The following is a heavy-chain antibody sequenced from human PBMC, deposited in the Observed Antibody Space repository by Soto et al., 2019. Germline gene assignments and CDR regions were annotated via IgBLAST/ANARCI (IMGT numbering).Heavy chain of an antibody. Sequence: SVKVSCKASGGTFSSYAISWVRQAPGQGLEWMGGIIPIFGTANYAQKFQGRVTITADESTSTAYMELSSLRSEDTAVYYCARDRVYYDSSGYYYKGRWFDPWGQGTLVTVSS. V-gene: IGHV1-69*13. J-gene: IGHJ5*02. CDR1: GGTFSSYA. CDR3: ARDRVYYDSSGYYYKGRWFDP. CDR2: IIPIFGTA. D-gene: IGHD3-22*01.